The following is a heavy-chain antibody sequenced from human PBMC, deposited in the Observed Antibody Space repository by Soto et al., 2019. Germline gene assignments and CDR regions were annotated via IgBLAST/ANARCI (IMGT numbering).Heavy chain of an antibody. D-gene: IGHD3-16*01. CDR2: ISGGGGST. Sequence: PGGSLRLSCAASGFTFSSHAMSWVRQAPGKGLEWVSAISGGGGSTYYADSVRGRFTTSRDDSKNTLFLELRSLRVDDTAVYYCAKGAWVGTYDSWGQGTVVTVSS. CDR3: AKGAWVGTYDS. CDR1: GFTFSSHA. V-gene: IGHV3-23*01. J-gene: IGHJ4*02.